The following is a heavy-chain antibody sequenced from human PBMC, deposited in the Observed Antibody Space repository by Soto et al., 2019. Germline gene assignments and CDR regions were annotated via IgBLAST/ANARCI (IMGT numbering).Heavy chain of an antibody. J-gene: IGHJ6*02. CDR3: ARLNSNVRYYYYAMYC. D-gene: IGHD4-4*01. Sequence: ESLKSSCKGSGYTFTDYWIGWVRQLPGKGLEWMGIIYPGDSDTRYSPSFQGHVTITVDKSTSTAYLQWNTLKASDTAMYYCARLNSNVRYYYYAMYCYRQGTTVTVS. CDR1: GYTFTDYW. V-gene: IGHV5-51*01. CDR2: IYPGDSDT.